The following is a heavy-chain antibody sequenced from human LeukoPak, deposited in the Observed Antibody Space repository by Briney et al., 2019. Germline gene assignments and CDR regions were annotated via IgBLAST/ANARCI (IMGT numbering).Heavy chain of an antibody. CDR3: AKDLYSSSPYYFDY. Sequence: PGGSLRLSCAASGFTFDDYGMSWVRQAPGKGLEWVSGINWNGGSTGYADSVKGRFTISGDNAKNSLYLQMNSLRAEDTAVYYCAKDLYSSSPYYFDYCSQGTLVTVSS. J-gene: IGHJ4*02. CDR1: GFTFDDYG. V-gene: IGHV3-20*04. D-gene: IGHD6-13*01. CDR2: INWNGGST.